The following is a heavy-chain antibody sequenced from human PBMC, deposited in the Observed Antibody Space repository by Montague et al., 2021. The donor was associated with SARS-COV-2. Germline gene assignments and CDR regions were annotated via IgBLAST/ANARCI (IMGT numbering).Heavy chain of an antibody. J-gene: IGHJ4*02. CDR3: ARNRLSVFDF. D-gene: IGHD2/OR15-2a*01. CDR1: GFSLTTPGVS. V-gene: IGHV2-70*01. Sequence: ALVKPTQTLTLTCSFSGFSLTTPGVSVGWTRQPPGRALEWLALIDWTXDQYYGRSLGTRLSISPGTSKSQVVLTLTNVDTVDTATYYCARNRLSVFDFWRQGTLVTVSS. CDR2: IDWTXDQ.